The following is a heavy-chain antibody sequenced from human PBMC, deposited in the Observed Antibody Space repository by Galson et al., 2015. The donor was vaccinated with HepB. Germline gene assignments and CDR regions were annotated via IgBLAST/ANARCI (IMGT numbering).Heavy chain of an antibody. V-gene: IGHV5-10-1*01. CDR3: VSRQYYFASGTLHDVSDH. J-gene: IGHJ1*01. D-gene: IGHD3-10*01. Sequence: QSGAEVKKPGESLRISCKGSGYTFTAFWITWVRQIPGKGLEWMGRIDPSDSYTDYSPSFRGHATMSADKSITTAYLQWSSLRASDTAIYYCVSRQYYFASGTLHDVSDHWGQGTLVTVSS. CDR2: IDPSDSYT. CDR1: GYTFTAFW.